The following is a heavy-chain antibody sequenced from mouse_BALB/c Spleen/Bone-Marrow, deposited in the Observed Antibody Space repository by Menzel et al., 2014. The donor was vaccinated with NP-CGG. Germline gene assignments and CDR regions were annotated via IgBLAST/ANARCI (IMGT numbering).Heavy chain of an antibody. V-gene: IGHV5-17*02. CDR2: ISSGSGTI. CDR3: ARGGNWEDFDY. CDR1: GFTFSSFG. D-gene: IGHD4-1*01. J-gene: IGHJ2*01. Sequence: EVKLVESGGGSVQPGGSRKLSCAASGFTFSSFGMHWVRQAPERGLEWVAYISSGSGTIFYADTVKGRFTISRDNPKNTLFLQMTSLRSEDSAMYYCARGGNWEDFDYWGQGTTLTVSS.